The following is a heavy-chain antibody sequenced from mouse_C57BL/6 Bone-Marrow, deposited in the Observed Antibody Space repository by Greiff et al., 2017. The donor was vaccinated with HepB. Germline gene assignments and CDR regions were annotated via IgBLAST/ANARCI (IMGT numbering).Heavy chain of an antibody. V-gene: IGHV1-64*01. CDR2: IHPNSGST. Sequence: QVQLKQPGAELVKPGASAKLSCKASGYTFTSYWMHWVKQRPGQGLEWIGMIHPNSGSTNYNEKFKSKATLTVDKSSSTAYMQLSSLTSEDSAVYYCASNWGPYYFDYWGQGTTLTVSS. CDR3: ASNWGPYYFDY. J-gene: IGHJ2*01. CDR1: GYTFTSYW. D-gene: IGHD4-1*01.